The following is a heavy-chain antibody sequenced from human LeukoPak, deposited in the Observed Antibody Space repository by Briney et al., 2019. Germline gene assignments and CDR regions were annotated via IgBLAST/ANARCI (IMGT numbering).Heavy chain of an antibody. D-gene: IGHD6-19*01. CDR1: GFTFSSYS. V-gene: IGHV3-21*01. J-gene: IGHJ4*02. CDR3: ARTPPGGWYGSLDY. Sequence: PGGSLRLSCAASGFTFSSYSMNWDRQAPGKGLEWVSLISSSSSSIFYADSVKGRFTISRDSAKNSLYLQMKSLTGEDTAVYYCARTPPGGWYGSLDYWGQGTLVTVSS. CDR2: ISSSSSSI.